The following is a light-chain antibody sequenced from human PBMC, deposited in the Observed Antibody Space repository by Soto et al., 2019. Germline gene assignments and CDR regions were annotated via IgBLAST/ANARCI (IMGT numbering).Light chain of an antibody. CDR3: QQYNIYWT. J-gene: IGKJ1*01. Sequence: DIQMTQSPSTLSASVGDRVTITCRASQSISSWLAWYQQKPGKAPKLLIYDASSLESGVPSRFSGRGSGTEFTLTISSLQPDDFATYYCQQYNIYWTFGQVTKVDI. V-gene: IGKV1-5*01. CDR2: DAS. CDR1: QSISSW.